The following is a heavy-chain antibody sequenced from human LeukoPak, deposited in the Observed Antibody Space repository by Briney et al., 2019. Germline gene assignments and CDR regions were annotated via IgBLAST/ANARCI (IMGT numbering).Heavy chain of an antibody. CDR3: ARGEVRWEPISGLDY. CDR1: GFTFSSYS. D-gene: IGHD1-26*01. J-gene: IGHJ4*02. V-gene: IGHV3-21*01. Sequence: PGGSLRLSCAASGFTFSSYSMNWVRQAPGKGLEWVSSISSSSSYIYYADSVKGRFTISRDNAKNSLYLQMNSLRAEDTAVYYCARGEVRWEPISGLDYWGQGTLVTVSS. CDR2: ISSSSSYI.